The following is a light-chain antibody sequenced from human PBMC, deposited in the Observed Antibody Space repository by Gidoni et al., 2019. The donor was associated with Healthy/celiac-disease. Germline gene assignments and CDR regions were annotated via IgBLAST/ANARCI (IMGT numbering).Light chain of an antibody. Sequence: IVLTQSPATLSLSPGERATLSCRASQSVSSYLAWYQQKPGQAPRLLIYDASNRATGIPARFSGSGSGTDFTLTISSLEPEDFAVYYCQQRSNWPPWAFXQXTKLXIK. V-gene: IGKV3-11*01. CDR1: QSVSSY. CDR3: QQRSNWPPWA. CDR2: DAS. J-gene: IGKJ2*01.